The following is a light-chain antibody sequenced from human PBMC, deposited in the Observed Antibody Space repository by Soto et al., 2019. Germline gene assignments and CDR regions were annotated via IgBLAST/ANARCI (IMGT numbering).Light chain of an antibody. CDR2: DVS. V-gene: IGKV1-13*02. CDR3: KQFNSYPIT. Sequence: AIQVTQSPSSLSASVGDRVTMTCRASQDIRGALAWYQQKSGKPPNLLIYDVSTLEGGVPSRFSGSGSGTEFTLTISSLQPEDFGTYYRKQFNSYPITFGHGTRLEIK. CDR1: QDIRGA. J-gene: IGKJ5*01.